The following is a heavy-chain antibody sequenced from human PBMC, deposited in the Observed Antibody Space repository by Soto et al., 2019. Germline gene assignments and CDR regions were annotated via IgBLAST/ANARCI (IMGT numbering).Heavy chain of an antibody. J-gene: IGHJ5*02. Sequence: ASVQVSCKASGGTFSSYAISWVRQAPGQGLEWMGGIIPIFGTANYAQKFQGRVTITADESTSTAYMELSSLRSEDTAVYYCARDGCSSTSCYPPQGFDPWGQGTLVTVSS. CDR1: GGTFSSYA. CDR3: ARDGCSSTSCYPPQGFDP. D-gene: IGHD2-2*01. CDR2: IIPIFGTA. V-gene: IGHV1-69*13.